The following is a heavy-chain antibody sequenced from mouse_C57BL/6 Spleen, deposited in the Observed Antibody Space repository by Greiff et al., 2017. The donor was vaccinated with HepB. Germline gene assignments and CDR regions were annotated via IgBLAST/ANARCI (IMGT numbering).Heavy chain of an antibody. V-gene: IGHV14-4*01. J-gene: IGHJ4*01. CDR2: IDPENGDT. CDR1: GFNIKDDY. Sequence: EVQLQQSGAELVRPGASVKLSCTASGFNIKDDYMHWVKQRPEQGLEWIGWIDPENGDTEYASKFQGKATITADTSSNTAYLQLSSLTSEDTAVYYCTTLLGYEDYAMDYWGQGTSVTVSS. CDR3: TTLLGYEDYAMDY. D-gene: IGHD2-2*01.